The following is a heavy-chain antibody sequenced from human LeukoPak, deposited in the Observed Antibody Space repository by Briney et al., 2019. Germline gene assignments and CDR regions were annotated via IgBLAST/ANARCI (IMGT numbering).Heavy chain of an antibody. J-gene: IGHJ4*02. CDR3: ARSRHSYDSTGFPHY. CDR1: GFTFDDYG. CDR2: INRNGGST. Sequence: GGSLRLSCAASGFTFDDYGMSWVRQAPGKGLEWVSGINRNGGSTGYADSVKGRFTISRDNAKNSLYLQMNSLRAEDTALYYCARSRHSYDSTGFPHYWGQGTLVTVSS. D-gene: IGHD3-22*01. V-gene: IGHV3-20*04.